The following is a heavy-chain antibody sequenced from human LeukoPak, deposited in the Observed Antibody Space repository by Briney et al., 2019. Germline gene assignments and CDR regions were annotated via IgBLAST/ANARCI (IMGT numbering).Heavy chain of an antibody. J-gene: IGHJ2*01. V-gene: IGHV3-53*01. Sequence: GGSLTLSCAASGFTASTYYMNWVRQAPGKGLEWVSIIYSGGTTYYADSVKGRFTISRDTSKNTLSLQMNSLRAEDTAVYFCARVGDHFHWNLDLWGRGTLVTVSS. CDR3: ARVGDHFHWNLDL. D-gene: IGHD3-3*02. CDR2: IYSGGTT. CDR1: GFTASTYY.